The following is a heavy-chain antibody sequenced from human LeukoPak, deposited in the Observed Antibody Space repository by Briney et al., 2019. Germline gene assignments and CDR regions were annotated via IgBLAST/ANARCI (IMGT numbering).Heavy chain of an antibody. Sequence: PGGSLRLPCAGSGFTFNTSAMSWVRQAPGKGLEWVSAISGSGRSTYYTDSVRGRFTISRDNSKNTLYLQTNSLRAEDTAVYYCAKDRICPGRSGGDCQVYNYWGQGTLVTVSS. J-gene: IGHJ4*02. CDR3: AKDRICPGRSGGDCQVYNY. CDR2: ISGSGRST. D-gene: IGHD2-21*02. CDR1: GFTFNTSA. V-gene: IGHV3-23*01.